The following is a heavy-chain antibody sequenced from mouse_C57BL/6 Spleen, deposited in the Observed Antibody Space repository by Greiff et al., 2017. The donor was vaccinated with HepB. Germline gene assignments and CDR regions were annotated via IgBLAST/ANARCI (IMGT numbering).Heavy chain of an antibody. CDR1: GFTFSSYG. D-gene: IGHD3-2*02. J-gene: IGHJ2*01. V-gene: IGHV5-6*01. CDR2: ISSGGSYT. Sequence: EVQLVESGGDLVKPGGSLKLSCAASGFTFSSYGMSWVRQTPDKRLEWVATISSGGSYTYYPDSVKGRFTISRDNAKNTLYLQMSSLKSEDTAMYYCARHGAQEYYFDYWGQGTTLTVSS. CDR3: ARHGAQEYYFDY.